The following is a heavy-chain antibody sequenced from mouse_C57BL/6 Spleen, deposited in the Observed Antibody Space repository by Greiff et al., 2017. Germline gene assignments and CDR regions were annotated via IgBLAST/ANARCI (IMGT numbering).Heavy chain of an antibody. V-gene: IGHV8-8*01. CDR3: ADGNYVGAMDY. J-gene: IGHJ4*01. CDR1: GFSLSTFGMG. CDR2: IWWDDDK. D-gene: IGHD2-1*01. Sequence: QVTLKECGPGILQPSQTLSLPCSFSGFSLSTFGMGVGRLRQPSGQGLEWLAHIWWDDDKSYNPALKSRLTISKDTSKNQVFLKIANVDTAETATYYCADGNYVGAMDYWGQGTSVTVSS.